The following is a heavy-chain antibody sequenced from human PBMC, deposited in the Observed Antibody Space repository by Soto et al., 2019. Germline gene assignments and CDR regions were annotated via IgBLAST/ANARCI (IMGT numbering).Heavy chain of an antibody. V-gene: IGHV2-5*02. CDR2: IYWDDDK. Sequence: SGPTLVKPTQTLTLTCTFSGFSLSTSGVGVGWIRQPPGKALEWLALIYWDDDKRYSPSLKSRLTITKDTSKNQVVLTMTNMDPVDTATYYCARRSTLGGELGFWSGYKARPHAFDIWGQGTMVTVSS. CDR3: ARRSTLGGELGFWSGYKARPHAFDI. D-gene: IGHD3-3*01. J-gene: IGHJ3*02. CDR1: GFSLSTSGVG.